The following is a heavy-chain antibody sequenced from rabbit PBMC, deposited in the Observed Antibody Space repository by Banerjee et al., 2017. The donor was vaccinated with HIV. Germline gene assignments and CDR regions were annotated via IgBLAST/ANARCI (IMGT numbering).Heavy chain of an antibody. CDR3: ARDRASGSGYVYVDAFDP. D-gene: IGHD1-1*01. Sequence: QSLEESGGDLVKPGASLSLTCTASGFSLSSYAMNWVRQAPGKGLEWIGYIDPVFGSTYYASGAKGRFTISSHNAQNTLYLQLNSLTAADTATYFCARDRASGSGYVYVDAFDPWGPGTLVTVS. CDR2: IDPVFGST. V-gene: IGHV1S40*01. CDR1: GFSLSSYA. J-gene: IGHJ2*01.